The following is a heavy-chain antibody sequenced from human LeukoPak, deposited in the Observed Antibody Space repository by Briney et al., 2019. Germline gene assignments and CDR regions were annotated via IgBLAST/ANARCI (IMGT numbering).Heavy chain of an antibody. Sequence: GASVKVSCKASGYTFTGYYMHWVRQAPGQGLEWMGWINPNSGGTNYAQKFQGRVTMTRDTSISTAYMELSRLRSDDTAVYYCARDSSGWYSNYYYMDVWGKGTTVTISS. CDR3: ARDSSGWYSNYYYMDV. D-gene: IGHD6-19*01. V-gene: IGHV1-2*02. J-gene: IGHJ6*03. CDR1: GYTFTGYY. CDR2: INPNSGGT.